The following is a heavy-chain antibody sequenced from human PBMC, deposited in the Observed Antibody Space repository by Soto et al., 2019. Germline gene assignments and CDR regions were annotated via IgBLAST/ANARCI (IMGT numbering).Heavy chain of an antibody. J-gene: IGHJ5*02. Sequence: PSETLSLTCTVSGGSISSYYWSWIRQPPGKGLEWIGYIYYSGSTNYNPSLKSRVTISVDTSKNQFSLKLSSVTAADTAVYYCAREDRLGWFDPWGQGTLVTVSS. CDR1: GGSISSYY. CDR2: IYYSGST. D-gene: IGHD6-19*01. CDR3: AREDRLGWFDP. V-gene: IGHV4-59*12.